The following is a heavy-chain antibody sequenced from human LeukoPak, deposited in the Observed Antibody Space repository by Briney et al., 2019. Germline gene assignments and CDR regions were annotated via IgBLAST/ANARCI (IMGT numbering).Heavy chain of an antibody. CDR3: ARAKIVGATDY. CDR1: GFTFSSYW. D-gene: IGHD1-26*01. J-gene: IGHJ4*02. V-gene: IGHV3-7*01. Sequence: PGGSLRLSCAASGFTFSSYWMSWVRQAPGKGLEWVANIKQDGSEKYYVDSVKGRFTISRDNAKNSLYLQMNSMRAEDTAVYYCARAKIVGATDYWGQGTLVTVSS. CDR2: IKQDGSEK.